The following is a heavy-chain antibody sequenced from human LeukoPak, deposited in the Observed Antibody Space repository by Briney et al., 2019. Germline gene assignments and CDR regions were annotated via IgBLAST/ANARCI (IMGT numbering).Heavy chain of an antibody. V-gene: IGHV4-30-2*01. CDR3: ARVYVWGNDRHFDY. CDR2: IYHSGST. CDR1: GGSISRGGYS. J-gene: IGHJ4*02. D-gene: IGHD3-16*01. Sequence: SQTLSLTCAVSGGSISRGGYSWSWIRQPPGKGLEWIGYIYHSGSTYYNPSLKSRVTISVDRSKNQFSLKLSSVTAADTAVYYCARVYVWGNDRHFDYWGQGTLVTVSS.